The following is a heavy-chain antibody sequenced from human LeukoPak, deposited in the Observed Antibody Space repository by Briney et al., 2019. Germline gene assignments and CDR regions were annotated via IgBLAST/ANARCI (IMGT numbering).Heavy chain of an antibody. J-gene: IGHJ4*02. V-gene: IGHV1-69*04. CDR3: ARVSGSYYNPPKGFDY. CDR1: GGTFSSYA. Sequence: GASVKVSCKASGGTFSSYAISWVRQAPGQGLEWMGRIIPILGIASYAQKFQGRVTITADKSTSTAYMELSSLRSEDTAVYYCARVSGSYYNPPKGFDYWGQGTLVTVSS. D-gene: IGHD3-10*01. CDR2: IIPILGIA.